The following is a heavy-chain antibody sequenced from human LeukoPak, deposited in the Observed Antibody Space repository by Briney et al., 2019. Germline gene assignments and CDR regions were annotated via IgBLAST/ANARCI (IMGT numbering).Heavy chain of an antibody. V-gene: IGHV4-34*01. D-gene: IGHD1-26*01. J-gene: IGHJ6*03. Sequence: PSETLSLTCAVCGEAFSGHYWTWIRHTPGKGLEAIGEINHSGGTNFNPSLKSRVTISVDTSKSQFSLTLTSVTAADTAVYYCARGRGSGRYYLPYFYYYMDVWGKGTTVTVSS. CDR3: ARGRGSGRYYLPYFYYYMDV. CDR2: INHSGGT. CDR1: GEAFSGHY.